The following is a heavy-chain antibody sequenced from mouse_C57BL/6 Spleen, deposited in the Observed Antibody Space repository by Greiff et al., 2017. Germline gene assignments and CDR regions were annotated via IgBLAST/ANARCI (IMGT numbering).Heavy chain of an antibody. CDR3: ARLSTGYAMDY. CDR2: IYPGGGYT. CDR1: GYTFTNYW. J-gene: IGHJ4*01. Sequence: VVRPGTSVKMSCKASGYTFTNYWIGWAKQRPGHGLEWFGDIYPGGGYTNYNEKFKGKATLTADKSSSTAYMQLSSLTSEDSAIYYCARLSTGYAMDYWGQGTSVTVSS. V-gene: IGHV1-63*01.